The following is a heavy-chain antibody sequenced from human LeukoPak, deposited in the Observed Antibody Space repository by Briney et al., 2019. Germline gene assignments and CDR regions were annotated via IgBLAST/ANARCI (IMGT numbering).Heavy chain of an antibody. Sequence: ASVKVSCKASGYTFTGYYMHWVRQAPGQGLEWMGWINPNSGGTNYAQKFQGRVTMTRDTSISTAYMELSRLRFDDTAVYYCARASPGYSSSWYDFDYWGQGTLVTVSS. D-gene: IGHD6-13*01. V-gene: IGHV1-2*02. CDR2: INPNSGGT. CDR3: ARASPGYSSSWYDFDY. CDR1: GYTFTGYY. J-gene: IGHJ4*02.